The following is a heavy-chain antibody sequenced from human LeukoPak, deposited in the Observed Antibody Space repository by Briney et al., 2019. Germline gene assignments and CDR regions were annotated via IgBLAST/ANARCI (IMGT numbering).Heavy chain of an antibody. V-gene: IGHV3-15*01. Sequence: GGSLRLSCAASGLTFTNAWMYWVRQAPGKGLEWVGRIKSKTDGGTSDYAAPVTGRFTISRDDSKSTLYLEMNSLKTEDTGVYYCSTLWYGAWGQGTLVTVSS. CDR2: IKSKTDGGTS. D-gene: IGHD3-10*01. CDR1: GLTFTNAW. CDR3: STLWYGA. J-gene: IGHJ5*02.